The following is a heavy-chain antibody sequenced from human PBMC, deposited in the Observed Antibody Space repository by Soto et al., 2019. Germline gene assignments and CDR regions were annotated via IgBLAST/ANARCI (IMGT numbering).Heavy chain of an antibody. CDR2: IYYSGST. Sequence: SETLSLTCTVSGGSISSGGYYWSWIRQHPGKGLEWIGYIYYSGSTYYNPSLKSRVTISVDTSKNQFSLKLSSVTAADTAVYYCARALRPYGSGSYQPINWFDPWGQGTLVTVSS. CDR3: ARALRPYGSGSYQPINWFDP. J-gene: IGHJ5*02. D-gene: IGHD3-10*01. CDR1: GGSISSGGYY. V-gene: IGHV4-31*03.